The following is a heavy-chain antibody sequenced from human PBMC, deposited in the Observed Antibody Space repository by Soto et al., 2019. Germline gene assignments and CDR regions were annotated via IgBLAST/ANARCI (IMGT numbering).Heavy chain of an antibody. CDR3: TTGFGAAGSNP. V-gene: IGHV3-15*01. D-gene: IGHD6-13*01. CDR2: IKSKTDGGTT. Sequence: EVQLVESGGGLVKPGGSLRLSCAASGFTFTNAWMSWVRQAPGKGLEWVGRIKSKTDGGTTDYAAPVKGRFAISRDDSKKTLYLQMNSLKTEDTAVYYCTTGFGAAGSNPWGQGTLVTVSS. CDR1: GFTFTNAW. J-gene: IGHJ5*02.